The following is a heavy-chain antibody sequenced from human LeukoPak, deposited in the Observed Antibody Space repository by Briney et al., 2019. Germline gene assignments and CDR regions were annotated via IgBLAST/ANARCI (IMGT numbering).Heavy chain of an antibody. D-gene: IGHD6-6*01. CDR3: ARLEYSSSSWFDP. J-gene: IGHJ5*02. V-gene: IGHV1-18*01. Sequence: ASVKVSCTASGYTFTSYDINWVRQATGQGLEWMGWISAYNGNTNYAQKLQGRVTMTTDTSTSTAYMELRSLRSDDTAVYYCARLEYSSSSWFDPWGQGTLVTVSS. CDR2: ISAYNGNT. CDR1: GYTFTSYD.